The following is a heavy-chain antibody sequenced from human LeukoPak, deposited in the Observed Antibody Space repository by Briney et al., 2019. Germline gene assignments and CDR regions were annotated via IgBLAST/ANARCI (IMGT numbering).Heavy chain of an antibody. CDR2: IWSGGNNK. J-gene: IGHJ3*02. CDR3: VREKGPFNGFDI. V-gene: IGHV3-33*01. CDR1: GFTFSNYG. Sequence: PGRSLRLSCAASGFTFSNYGMHWVRQSPGKGLEWLVVIWSGGNNKYYADSVKSRFTISRDNSKNTLDLQMNNLRAEDTALYYCVREKGPFNGFDIWGQGAMVTVSS.